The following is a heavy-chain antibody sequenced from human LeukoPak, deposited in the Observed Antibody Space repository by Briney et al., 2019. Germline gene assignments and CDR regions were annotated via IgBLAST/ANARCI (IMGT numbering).Heavy chain of an antibody. Sequence: GGSLRLSCAASGFTFSSYGMSWVRQAPGKGLEWVSAISGSGGSTYYADSVKGRFTISRDNSKNTLYLQMNSLRAEDTAVYYCATRSKGTYYYGSGSYYYDLWGRGTLVTVSS. D-gene: IGHD3-10*01. CDR1: GFTFSSYG. V-gene: IGHV3-23*01. J-gene: IGHJ2*01. CDR3: ATRSKGTYYYGSGSYYYDL. CDR2: ISGSGGST.